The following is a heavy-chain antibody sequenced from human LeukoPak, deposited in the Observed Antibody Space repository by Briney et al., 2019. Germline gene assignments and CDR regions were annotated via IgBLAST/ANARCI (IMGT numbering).Heavy chain of an antibody. Sequence: GGSLRLSCAASGFTFSSFAMHWVRQAPGKGVEWVAVISSDGNNKFFADSVRGRFTISRDNSKNTLSLQMNSLRAEDTAVYYCTREEAVAGTWDFDCWGQGTLVTVSS. V-gene: IGHV3-30-3*01. CDR1: GFTFSSFA. J-gene: IGHJ4*02. CDR3: TREEAVAGTWDFDC. CDR2: ISSDGNNK. D-gene: IGHD6-19*01.